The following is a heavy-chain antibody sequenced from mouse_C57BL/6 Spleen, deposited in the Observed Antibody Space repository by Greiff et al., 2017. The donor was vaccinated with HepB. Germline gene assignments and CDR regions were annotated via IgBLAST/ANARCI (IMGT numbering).Heavy chain of an antibody. CDR3: ARVGYGSSYYFDY. Sequence: VQLQQSGPELVKPGASVKISCKASGYAFSSSWMNWVKQRPGKGLEWIGRIYPGDGDTNYNGKFKGKATLTADKSSSTAYMQLSSLTSEDSAVYFCARVGYGSSYYFDYWGQGTTLTVSS. CDR2: IYPGDGDT. CDR1: GYAFSSSW. V-gene: IGHV1-82*01. J-gene: IGHJ2*01. D-gene: IGHD1-1*01.